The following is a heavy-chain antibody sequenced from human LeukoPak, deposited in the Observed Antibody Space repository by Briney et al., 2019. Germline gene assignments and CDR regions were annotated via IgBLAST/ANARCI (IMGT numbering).Heavy chain of an antibody. CDR1: GFTFSGSA. D-gene: IGHD6-13*01. CDR3: TSSAAGQRGGY. Sequence: GGSLRPSCAASGFTFSGSAMHWVRQASGKGLEWVGRIRSKANSYATAYAASVKGRFIISRDDSKNTAYLQMNSLKTEDTAVYYCTSSAAGQRGGYWGQGTLVTVSS. CDR2: IRSKANSYAT. J-gene: IGHJ4*02. V-gene: IGHV3-73*01.